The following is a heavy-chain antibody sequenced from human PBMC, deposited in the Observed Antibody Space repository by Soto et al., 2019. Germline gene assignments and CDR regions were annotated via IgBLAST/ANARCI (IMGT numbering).Heavy chain of an antibody. CDR2: ISGSGGVI. CDR1: GFTFSNYA. J-gene: IGHJ4*02. CDR3: AKLYWNPRYFDY. Sequence: GGSLRLSCAASGFTFSNYAMTWVRQAPGKGLEWVSSISGSGGVIYYPDSVKGRFTISRDNSKNTVHLQMNSLRAEDTAVYYCAKLYWNPRYFDYWGQGARVTAPQ. D-gene: IGHD1-1*01. V-gene: IGHV3-23*01.